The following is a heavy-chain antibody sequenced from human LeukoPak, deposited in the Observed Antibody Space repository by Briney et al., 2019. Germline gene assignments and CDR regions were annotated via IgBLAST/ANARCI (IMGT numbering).Heavy chain of an antibody. CDR1: GGSFSGYY. D-gene: IGHD2-2*01. V-gene: IGHV4-34*01. CDR3: ARRRYCSSTSCYGGYYYYYMDV. Sequence: SETLSLTCAVYGGSFSGYYWSWIRQPPGKGLEWIGEINHSGGTNYNPSLKSRVTIPVDTSKNQFSLKLSSVTAADTAVYYCARRRYCSSTSCYGGYYYYYMDVWGKGTTVTISS. J-gene: IGHJ6*03. CDR2: INHSGGT.